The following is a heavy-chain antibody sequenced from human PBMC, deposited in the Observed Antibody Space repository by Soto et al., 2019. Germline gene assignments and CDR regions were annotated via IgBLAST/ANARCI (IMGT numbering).Heavy chain of an antibody. CDR3: ARAPINPKWGVTMFDY. V-gene: IGHV1-3*01. J-gene: IGHJ4*02. Sequence: QVHLVQSATEVKRPGASVKVSRQTSGFTFTSHAIQWVRQAPGQRPEWLGWINAGNGNTKYSRRFQGRITITRDTAASTAYMELDSLTSEDTALFYCARAPINPKWGVTMFDYWGQGTLVTVSS. CDR2: INAGNGNT. CDR1: GFTFTSHA. D-gene: IGHD7-27*01.